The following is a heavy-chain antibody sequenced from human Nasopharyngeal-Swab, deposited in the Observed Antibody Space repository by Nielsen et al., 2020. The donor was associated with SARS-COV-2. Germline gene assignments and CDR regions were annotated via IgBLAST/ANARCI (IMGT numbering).Heavy chain of an antibody. D-gene: IGHD3-9*01. CDR3: ARIELIYFYGVVSNCWFYP. J-gene: IGHJ5*02. CDR2: IYYSGNT. Sequence: SETLSLTCTVSSGSISSYYWTWIRQPPGKGLEWIGYIYYSGNTNYNPSLKSRVTITVDTYNNQFSLRLSDLTASDTAVYYCARIELIYFYGVVSNCWFYPWGQGTLVTVSS. CDR1: SGSISSYY. V-gene: IGHV4-59*01.